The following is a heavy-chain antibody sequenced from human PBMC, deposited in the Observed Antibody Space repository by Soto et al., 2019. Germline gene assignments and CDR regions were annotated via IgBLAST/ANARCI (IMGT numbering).Heavy chain of an antibody. Sequence: ASVKVSCKASGYTFTGYYMHWVRQAPGQGLEWMGWINPNSGGTNYAQKFQGWVTMTRDTSISTAYMELSRLRSDDTAVYYCARDRGLWFGDSPVGGMDVWGQGTTVTVSS. J-gene: IGHJ6*02. CDR1: GYTFTGYY. V-gene: IGHV1-2*04. CDR3: ARDRGLWFGDSPVGGMDV. CDR2: INPNSGGT. D-gene: IGHD3-10*01.